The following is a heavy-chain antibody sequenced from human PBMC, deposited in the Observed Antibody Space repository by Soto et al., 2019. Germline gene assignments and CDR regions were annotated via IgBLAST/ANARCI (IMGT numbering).Heavy chain of an antibody. D-gene: IGHD6-13*01. CDR3: AREAAGTDWFDP. V-gene: IGHV1-18*01. CDR1: GYTFTSYG. CDR2: ISAYNGNT. Sequence: ASVKVSCKASGYTFTSYGVSWVRQAPGQGLEWMGWISAYNGNTNYAQKLQGRVTMTTDTSTSTAYMELRSLRSDDTAVYYCAREAAGTDWFDPWGQGTLVTVSS. J-gene: IGHJ5*02.